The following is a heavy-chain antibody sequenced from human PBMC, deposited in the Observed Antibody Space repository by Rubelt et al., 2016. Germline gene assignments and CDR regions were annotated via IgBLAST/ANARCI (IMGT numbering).Heavy chain of an antibody. V-gene: IGHV3-53*04. CDR3: AREAVPAAIMGGHWYFDL. J-gene: IGHJ2*01. Sequence: EVQLVESGGGLVQPGGSLRLSCAASGFTFSSNYMSWVRQAPEKGLEWVSVIYSGGSTYYADSVKGRFTISRHNSKNTLNRQMNSLRAEDTAVYYCAREAVPAAIMGGHWYFDLWGRGILVTVAS. CDR2: IYSGGST. D-gene: IGHD2-2*01. CDR1: GFTFSSNY.